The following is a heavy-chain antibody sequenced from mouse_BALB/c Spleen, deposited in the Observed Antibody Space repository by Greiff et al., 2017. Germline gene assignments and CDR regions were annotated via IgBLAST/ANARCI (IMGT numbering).Heavy chain of an antibody. CDR1: GYSFTSYW. CDR2: IYPGNSDT. Sequence: VQLQQSGTVLARPGASVKMSCKASGYSFTSYWMHWVKQRPGQGLEWIGAIYPGNSDTSYNQKFKGKAKLTAVTSASTAYMELSSLTNEDSAVYYCTTGYGNYYFDYWGQGTTLTVSS. CDR3: TTGYGNYYFDY. D-gene: IGHD2-10*02. V-gene: IGHV1-5*01. J-gene: IGHJ2*01.